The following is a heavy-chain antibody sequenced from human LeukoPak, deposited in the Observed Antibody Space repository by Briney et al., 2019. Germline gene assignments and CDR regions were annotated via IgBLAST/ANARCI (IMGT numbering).Heavy chain of an antibody. D-gene: IGHD4-17*01. V-gene: IGHV4-39*07. Sequence: PSETLSLTCTVSGDSISSSSYYWAWIRQPPGKGREWIGSIYYSGSTYYNPSLKSRVTISVDTSKNQFSLKLSSVTAADTAVYYCARGSVYGDYSNWFDPWGQGTLVTVSS. CDR2: IYYSGST. CDR1: GDSISSSSYY. CDR3: ARGSVYGDYSNWFDP. J-gene: IGHJ5*02.